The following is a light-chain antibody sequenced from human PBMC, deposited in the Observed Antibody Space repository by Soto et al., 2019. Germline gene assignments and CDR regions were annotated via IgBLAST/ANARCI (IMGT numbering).Light chain of an antibody. Sequence: QSALTQPPSVSGSPGQSVTISCTGTSSDVGSYNRVSWYQQPPGTAPKLMIYEVSNRPSGVPDRVSGSKSGNTASLTISGLQAEDEADYYCSSYTSSSTYVVFGGGTKVTVL. CDR3: SSYTSSSTYVV. CDR2: EVS. CDR1: SSDVGSYNR. V-gene: IGLV2-18*02. J-gene: IGLJ2*01.